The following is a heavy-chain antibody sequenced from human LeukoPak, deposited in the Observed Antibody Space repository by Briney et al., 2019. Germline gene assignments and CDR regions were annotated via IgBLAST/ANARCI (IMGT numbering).Heavy chain of an antibody. D-gene: IGHD3-3*01. CDR3: AREIPYYE. CDR1: GFIFRSYA. V-gene: IGHV3-30*04. J-gene: IGHJ4*02. Sequence: GGSLRLSCAASGFIFRSYAMHWVRQAPGKGLEWVAVISYDGSNKYYADSVKGRFTISRDNSKNTLYLQMNSLRAEDTAVYYCAREIPYYEWGQGTLVTVSS. CDR2: ISYDGSNK.